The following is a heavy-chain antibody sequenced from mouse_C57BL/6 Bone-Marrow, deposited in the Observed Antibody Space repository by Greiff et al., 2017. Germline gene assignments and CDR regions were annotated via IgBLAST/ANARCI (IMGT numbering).Heavy chain of an antibody. CDR1: GFTFSSYA. V-gene: IGHV5-4*01. J-gene: IGHJ1*03. CDR2: ISDGGSYT. Sequence: DVQLVESGGGLVKPGGSLKLSCAASGFTFSSYAMSWVRQTPEKRLEWVATISDGGSYTYYPDNVKGRFTISRDNAKNNLYLQMSHLKSEDAAMYYCASVSLDFDVWGTGTTVTVSS. CDR3: ASVSLDFDV.